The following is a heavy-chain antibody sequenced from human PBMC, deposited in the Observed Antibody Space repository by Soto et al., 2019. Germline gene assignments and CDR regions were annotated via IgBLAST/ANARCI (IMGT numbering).Heavy chain of an antibody. J-gene: IGHJ5*02. CDR3: ARGIETGQIGH. CDR2: INPDNGNT. CDR1: GYTFTRYT. V-gene: IGHV1-3*01. Sequence: ASVKVSCKASGYTFTRYTMNWVRQAPGQRLEWMGWINPDNGNTKSSQKFQDRVIITRDTSASTAYMDLSSLRSEDTAGYYCARGIETGQIGHWGQGTMVPVSS.